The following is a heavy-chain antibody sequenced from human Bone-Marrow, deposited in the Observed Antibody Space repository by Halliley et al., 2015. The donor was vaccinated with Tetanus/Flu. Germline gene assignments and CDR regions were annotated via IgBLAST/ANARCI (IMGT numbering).Heavy chain of an antibody. CDR3: ATRDA. CDR2: IRANNGDT. CDR1: GNTFTNYG. J-gene: IGHJ5*02. V-gene: IGHV1-18*01. Sequence: QLVQSGVEVKKPGASVKVSCKASGNTFTNYGVIWVRQAPGQGLDWMGWIRANNGDTHYTQSLQGRATMTTDTSTNTAYMELRSLGFDDTAVYYCATRDAWGQGTLVTVSS.